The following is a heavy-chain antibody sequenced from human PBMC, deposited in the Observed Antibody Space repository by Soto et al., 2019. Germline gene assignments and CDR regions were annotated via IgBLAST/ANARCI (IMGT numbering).Heavy chain of an antibody. CDR1: GDSISRGFYY. CDR2: IYHTGST. D-gene: IGHD3-10*01. J-gene: IGHJ4*02. V-gene: IGHV4-31*03. CDR3: ARLGNEYDSVPLFYFEF. Sequence: SETLSLTCTVSGDSISRGFYYWSWIRQHPGKGLEWIGNIYHTGSTDFNPSLKSRLTISVDTSKNQFSLRLTSVTAADTAVYYWARLGNEYDSVPLFYFEFWGPGTLVTVSS.